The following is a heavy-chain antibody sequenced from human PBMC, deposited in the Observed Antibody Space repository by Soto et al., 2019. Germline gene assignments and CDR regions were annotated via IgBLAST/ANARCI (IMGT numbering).Heavy chain of an antibody. Sequence: EVQLLESGGGLVQPGGSLRLSCAASGFTFSSYAMSWVRQAPGKGLEWVSAISGSGGSTYYADSVKGRFTISRDNSKNPLYLQMNSLRAEDTAVYYCAKVGYCSGGSCYRRYYFDYWGQGTLVTVSS. CDR2: ISGSGGST. CDR1: GFTFSSYA. D-gene: IGHD2-15*01. CDR3: AKVGYCSGGSCYRRYYFDY. V-gene: IGHV3-23*01. J-gene: IGHJ4*02.